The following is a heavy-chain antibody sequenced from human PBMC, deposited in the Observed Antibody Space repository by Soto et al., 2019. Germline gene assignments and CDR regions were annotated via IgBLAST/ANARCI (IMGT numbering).Heavy chain of an antibody. J-gene: IGHJ5*01. D-gene: IGHD2-21*02. CDR2: IYYGGSP. CDR1: GGSISSRSFS. CDR3: AKRFGDSDWFNY. Sequence: SETLSLTCTVSGGSISSRSFSWGWIRQPPGKGLEWIGSIYYGGSPQYIPSLKSRLTISVDTSKNQFSLKLSSVTAADAAVYYCAKRFGDSDWFNYWGQGTLVTVSS. V-gene: IGHV4-39*01.